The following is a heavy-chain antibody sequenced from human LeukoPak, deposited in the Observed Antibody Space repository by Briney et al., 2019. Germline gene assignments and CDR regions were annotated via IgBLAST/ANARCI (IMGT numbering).Heavy chain of an antibody. J-gene: IGHJ4*02. D-gene: IGHD2-2*01. CDR3: ARGDYQSSHYFDY. V-gene: IGHV1-2*02. CDR1: GYTFTGYY. Sequence: ASVKVSCKASGYTFTGYYMHWVRPAPGQGLEWMGWINPNSGGTNYAQKFQGRVTMTRDTSISTAYMELSRLRSDDTAVYYCARGDYQSSHYFDYWGQGTLVTVSS. CDR2: INPNSGGT.